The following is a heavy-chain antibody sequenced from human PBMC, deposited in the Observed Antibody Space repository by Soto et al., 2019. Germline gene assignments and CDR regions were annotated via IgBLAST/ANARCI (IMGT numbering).Heavy chain of an antibody. J-gene: IGHJ4*02. D-gene: IGHD2-15*01. CDR3: ASTQSQYCSGGSCYSPPHDY. V-gene: IGHV3-33*01. Sequence: PGGSLRLSCAASGFTFSSYGMHWVRQAPGKGLEWVAIIWYDGSNKYYADSVKGRFTISRDNSKNTLYLQMNSLRAEDTAVYYCASTQSQYCSGGSCYSPPHDYWGQGTRVNVSS. CDR1: GFTFSSYG. CDR2: IWYDGSNK.